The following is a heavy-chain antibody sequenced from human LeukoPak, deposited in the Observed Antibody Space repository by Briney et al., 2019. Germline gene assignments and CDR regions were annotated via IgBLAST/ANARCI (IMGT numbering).Heavy chain of an antibody. CDR3: ARGKGGNEGFDI. Sequence: SETLSLTCSVSDFAINSDYCWGWIRQPPGKGLEWIGVIYDTGSTYDSSSLKSRLTMSVDTSKNQFSLKLNSVTAADTAVYFCARGKGGNEGFDIWGQGTLVTVSS. CDR2: IYDTGST. D-gene: IGHD6-25*01. CDR1: DFAINSDYC. V-gene: IGHV4-38-2*02. J-gene: IGHJ3*02.